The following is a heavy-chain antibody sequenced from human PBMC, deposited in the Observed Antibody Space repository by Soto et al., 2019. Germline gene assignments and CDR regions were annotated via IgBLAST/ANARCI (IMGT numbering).Heavy chain of an antibody. D-gene: IGHD6-13*01. CDR3: ARCIAAAGTKYNWFDP. J-gene: IGHJ5*02. V-gene: IGHV4-34*01. CDR1: GGSFSGYY. CDR2: INHSGST. Sequence: SETLSLTCAVYGGSFSGYYWSWIRQPPGKGLEWIGEINHSGSTNYNPSLKSRVTISVDTSKNQFSLKLSSVTAADTAVYYCARCIAAAGTKYNWFDPWGQGTLVTVSS.